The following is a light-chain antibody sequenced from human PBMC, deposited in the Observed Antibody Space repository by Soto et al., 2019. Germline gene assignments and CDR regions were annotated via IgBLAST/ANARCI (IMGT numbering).Light chain of an antibody. CDR3: QQYNNSPPCT. Sequence: EIVMTQSPATLSVSPGERATLSCRASQSVSSNLAWYQQKPGQAPRLLIYGASTRATGIPARFSGSGSGTEFTLTIRSLQSEDFAVYYCQQYNNSPPCTFGQGTKVEIK. CDR1: QSVSSN. CDR2: GAS. V-gene: IGKV3-15*01. J-gene: IGKJ1*01.